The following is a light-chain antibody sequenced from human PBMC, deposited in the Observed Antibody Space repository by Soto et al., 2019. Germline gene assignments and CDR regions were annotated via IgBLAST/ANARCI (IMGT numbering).Light chain of an antibody. Sequence: EIVLTQSPGTLSLSPGERATLSCRASQSVSSSYLAWYQQKPGQAPRLLIVGASSRATGIPDRFSGSGSGTDFTLTITRLEPEDFAVYYCQQYGSSPWTFGQGTKVEIK. CDR3: QQYGSSPWT. J-gene: IGKJ1*01. CDR1: QSVSSSY. CDR2: GAS. V-gene: IGKV3-20*01.